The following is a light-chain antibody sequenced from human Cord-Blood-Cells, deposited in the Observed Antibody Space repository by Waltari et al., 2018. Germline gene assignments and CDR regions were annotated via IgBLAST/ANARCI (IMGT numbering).Light chain of an antibody. V-gene: IGLV2-23*01. CDR1: SSDVGSYNL. CDR3: CSYAGSSYV. Sequence: QSALTPPASVSGSPGPSITISCTGTSSDVGSYNLVSWYHQHPGKAPKLMIYEGSKRPSGVSNRFSGSKSGNTASLTISGLQAEDEADYYCCSYAGSSYVFGTGTKVTVL. CDR2: EGS. J-gene: IGLJ1*01.